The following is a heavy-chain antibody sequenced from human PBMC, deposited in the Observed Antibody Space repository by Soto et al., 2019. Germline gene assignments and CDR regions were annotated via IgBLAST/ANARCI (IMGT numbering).Heavy chain of an antibody. CDR1: GYTFIIYG. Sequence: QVQLVQSGAAVKKPGASVQVSCKASGYTFIIYGINWVRQAPGQGLEWMGWISASNGNTKYAQNLQGRVTMTTDTSTSTAYMELSSLRSDDTAVYYCARDLDGSGSYFTDYWGQGTLVTVSS. D-gene: IGHD3-10*01. CDR2: ISASNGNT. J-gene: IGHJ4*02. CDR3: ARDLDGSGSYFTDY. V-gene: IGHV1-18*01.